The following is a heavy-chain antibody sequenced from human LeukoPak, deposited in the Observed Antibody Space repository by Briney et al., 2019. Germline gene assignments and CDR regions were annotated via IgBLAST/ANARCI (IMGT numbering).Heavy chain of an antibody. Sequence: QSGGSLRLPCAASGFTFSSYGMHWVRQAPGKGLEWVAVIWYDGSNKYYADSVKGRFTISRDNSKNTLYLQMNSLRAEDTAVYYCARDYYDSSGYLNWGQGTLVTVSS. V-gene: IGHV3-33*01. CDR1: GFTFSSYG. CDR2: IWYDGSNK. CDR3: ARDYYDSSGYLN. D-gene: IGHD3-22*01. J-gene: IGHJ4*02.